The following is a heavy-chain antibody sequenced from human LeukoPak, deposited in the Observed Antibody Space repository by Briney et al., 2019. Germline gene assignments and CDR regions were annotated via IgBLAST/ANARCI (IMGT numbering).Heavy chain of an antibody. CDR3: AKGPLIEVAGTTWDF. J-gene: IGHJ4*02. Sequence: GGSLRLSCAGSGFPFSSYPISWVRQPPGKGLEWVSAITASGDGTYSADSVKGRFTISRDNSRNTLFLEMSSLRAEDTAVYYCAKGPLIEVAGTTWDFWGQGTLVTVSS. CDR2: ITASGDGT. CDR1: GFPFSSYP. V-gene: IGHV3-23*01. D-gene: IGHD6-19*01.